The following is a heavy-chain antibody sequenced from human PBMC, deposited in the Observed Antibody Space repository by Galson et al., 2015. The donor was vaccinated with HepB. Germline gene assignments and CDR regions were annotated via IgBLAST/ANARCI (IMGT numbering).Heavy chain of an antibody. Sequence: SLRLSCAASGFTLSNYSMNWVRQAPGKGLEWLSYITSSSSNIYYAGSVKGRFTISRDNAKKSLYLEMTSLRDEDTAVYYCTRKWAFDIWGQGTMVTVS. D-gene: IGHD1-26*01. CDR3: TRKWAFDI. V-gene: IGHV3-48*02. CDR2: ITSSSSNI. J-gene: IGHJ3*02. CDR1: GFTLSNYS.